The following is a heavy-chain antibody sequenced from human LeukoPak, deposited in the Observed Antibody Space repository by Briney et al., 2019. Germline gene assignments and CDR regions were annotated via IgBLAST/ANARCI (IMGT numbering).Heavy chain of an antibody. Sequence: SETLSLTCTVSGGSISSYYWSWIRQPPGKGLEWIGYIYYSGSTNYNPSLKSRVTISVDTSKNQFSLKLSSVTAADTAVYYCARGTFGVVNYWGQGTLVTVSS. CDR1: GGSISSYY. J-gene: IGHJ4*02. D-gene: IGHD3-3*01. V-gene: IGHV4-59*01. CDR2: IYYSGST. CDR3: ARGTFGVVNY.